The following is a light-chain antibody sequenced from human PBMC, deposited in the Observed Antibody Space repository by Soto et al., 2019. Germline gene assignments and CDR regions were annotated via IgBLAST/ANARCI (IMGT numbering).Light chain of an antibody. J-gene: IGKJ3*01. CDR1: QSFSSSY. V-gene: IGKV3-20*01. CDR2: GAS. CDR3: QHYGSALFT. Sequence: EIVLTQSPGTLSLSPGERATLSCRASQSFSSSYLAWYQQKPGQAPRLLIYGASSRATGIPDRFSGSGSGTDFTRTISNLEPEDFAVYYCQHYGSALFTFGPGTKVDVK.